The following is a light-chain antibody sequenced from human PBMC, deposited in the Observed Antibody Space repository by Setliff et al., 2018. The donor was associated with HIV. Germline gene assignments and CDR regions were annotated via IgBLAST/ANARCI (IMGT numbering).Light chain of an antibody. Sequence: QSALTQPASVSGPPGQSITISCTGTSSDVGGYSYVSWYQQHPGKAPKLIIYEVRNRPSGVSNRFSGSKSGNTASLTISGLQAEDEADYYCSSYASSNTLPFGTGTKV. J-gene: IGLJ1*01. CDR2: EVR. CDR1: SSDVGGYSY. CDR3: SSYASSNTLP. V-gene: IGLV2-14*01.